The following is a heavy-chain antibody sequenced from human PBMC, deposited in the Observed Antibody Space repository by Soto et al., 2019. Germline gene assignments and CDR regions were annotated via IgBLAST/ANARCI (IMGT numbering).Heavy chain of an antibody. V-gene: IGHV3-9*01. CDR1: EFTFDDYA. CDR3: AMDHYGAAIYGMDV. CDR2: LTWNIGTI. Sequence: EVQLVESGGGLVQPGRYLRLSCAASEFTFDDYAMHCVRHTPGKGLEWVSGLTWNIGTIGYADSVTGRFTISRDNGKNSLYLQMNSLRPEETALYYCAMDHYGAAIYGMDVWGQGTTVTVSS. D-gene: IGHD3-10*01. J-gene: IGHJ6*02.